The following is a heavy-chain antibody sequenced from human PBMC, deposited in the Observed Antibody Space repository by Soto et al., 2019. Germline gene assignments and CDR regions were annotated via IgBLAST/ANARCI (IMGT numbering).Heavy chain of an antibody. J-gene: IGHJ5*02. CDR1: GYSFTSYW. D-gene: IGHD6-13*01. CDR3: ARQRSQQLVVGVNWFGP. V-gene: IGHV5-51*01. Sequence: PGESLKISCKGSGYSFTSYWIGWVRQMPGKGLEWMGIIYPGDSDTRYSPSFQGQVTISADKSISTAYLQWSSLKASDTAMYYCARQRSQQLVVGVNWFGPWGQGTLVTVSS. CDR2: IYPGDSDT.